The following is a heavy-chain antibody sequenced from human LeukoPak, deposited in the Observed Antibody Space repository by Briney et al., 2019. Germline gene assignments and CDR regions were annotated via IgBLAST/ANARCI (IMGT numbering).Heavy chain of an antibody. CDR2: IYYSGRST. CDR3: ARGVPLSSTSWLRPHSASFGY. Sequence: PSETLSLTCTVSGGSITSSSYFWGWIRQPPGKGLEWIGSIYYSGRSTYYNPSLKSRVTISEDTSKNQFSLKLSSVTAADTAVYYCARGVPLSSTSWLRPHSASFGYWGQGTLVTVSS. D-gene: IGHD2-2*01. CDR1: GGSITSSSYF. J-gene: IGHJ4*02. V-gene: IGHV4-39*01.